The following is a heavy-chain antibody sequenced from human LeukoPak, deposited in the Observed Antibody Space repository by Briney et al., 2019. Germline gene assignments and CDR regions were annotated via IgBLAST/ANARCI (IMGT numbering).Heavy chain of an antibody. V-gene: IGHV3-48*03. D-gene: IGHD6-19*01. Sequence: GGSLTLSCAASGFTFSSYEMNWLPQAPGKGLEWVSYISSSGSTIYYADSVKGRFTISRDNAKNSLYLQMNSLRAEDTAVYYCARDRVAVAGTISYYYYYYMDVWGKGTTVTVSS. CDR1: GFTFSSYE. J-gene: IGHJ6*03. CDR2: ISSSGSTI. CDR3: ARDRVAVAGTISYYYYYYMDV.